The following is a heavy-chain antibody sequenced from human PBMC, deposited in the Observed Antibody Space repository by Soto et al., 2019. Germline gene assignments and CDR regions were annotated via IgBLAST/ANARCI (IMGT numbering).Heavy chain of an antibody. CDR1: GFIFGTYG. Sequence: QVQLVESGGGVVQPGRSLRLSCSASGFIFGTYGMDWVRQAPGKGLEWVALISYDGNKEFYADSVKGRFTISRDNSRNTLYRHMNSLKPEDTAMYYCAKETATSVDYYYFYGLDVWGPGTTVSVSS. D-gene: IGHD1-1*01. J-gene: IGHJ6*02. CDR2: ISYDGNKE. CDR3: AKETATSVDYYYFYGLDV. V-gene: IGHV3-30*18.